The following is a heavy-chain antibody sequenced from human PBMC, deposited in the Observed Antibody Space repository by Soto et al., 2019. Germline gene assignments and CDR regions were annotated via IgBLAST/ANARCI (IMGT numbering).Heavy chain of an antibody. CDR1: GGSIISYY. Sequence: SETLSLTCTVSGGSIISYYWSWIRQPPGKGLEWIGYIYYSGSTNYNPSLKSRVTISVDTSKNQFSLKLSSVTAADTAVYYCARLTYGDYLNWFDPWGQGTLVTVS. CDR3: ARLTYGDYLNWFDP. J-gene: IGHJ5*02. V-gene: IGHV4-59*01. CDR2: IYYSGST. D-gene: IGHD4-17*01.